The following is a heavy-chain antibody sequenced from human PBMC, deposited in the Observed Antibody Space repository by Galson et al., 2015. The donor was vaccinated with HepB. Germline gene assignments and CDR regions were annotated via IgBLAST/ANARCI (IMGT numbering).Heavy chain of an antibody. J-gene: IGHJ4*02. CDR3: AREGIAASANPVDY. CDR2: ITPLFGTT. CDR1: GGTFSTHA. D-gene: IGHD6-13*01. V-gene: IGHV1-69*13. Sequence: SVKVSCKASGGTFSTHAMSWVRQAPGQGLEWMGGITPLFGTTKYAEKFQGRVTITADESTSIVYMELTSLRFEDTAVYYCAREGIAASANPVDYWGQGTLVTVSS.